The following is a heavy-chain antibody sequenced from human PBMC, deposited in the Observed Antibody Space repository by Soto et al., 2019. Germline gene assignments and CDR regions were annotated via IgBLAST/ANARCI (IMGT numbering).Heavy chain of an antibody. CDR3: ARPDEGGYSSDHHYYYALDV. D-gene: IGHD3-22*01. CDR2: IVPIFGIT. Sequence: QVHLLQSGAEVKKPGSSVKVSCTASGASFTRYSLRWVRQAPGQGLEWVGGIVPIFGITNYAQRFQGRVKITADESTKTASMELSSLSSDDTAVYYCARPDEGGYSSDHHYYYALDVWGQGTSVTVTS. CDR1: GASFTRYS. V-gene: IGHV1-69*01. J-gene: IGHJ6*02.